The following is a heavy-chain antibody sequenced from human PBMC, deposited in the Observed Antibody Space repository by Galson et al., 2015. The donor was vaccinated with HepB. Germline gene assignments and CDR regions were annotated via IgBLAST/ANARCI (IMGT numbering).Heavy chain of an antibody. D-gene: IGHD4-23*01. Sequence: SLRLSCAASGFTFSSYCMNWVRQAPGKGLEWVSSISSSSSYIYYADSVKDRFTISRDNAKNSLYLQMNSLRAEDTAVYYCARELRAAVTPEVVYWGQGTLVTVSS. J-gene: IGHJ4*02. CDR2: ISSSSSYI. CDR3: ARELRAAVTPEVVY. CDR1: GFTFSSYC. V-gene: IGHV3-21*01.